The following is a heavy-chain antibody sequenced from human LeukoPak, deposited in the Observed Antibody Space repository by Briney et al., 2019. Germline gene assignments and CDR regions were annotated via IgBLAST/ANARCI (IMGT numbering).Heavy chain of an antibody. Sequence: GGSLRLSCAASGFTFSSYSMNWVRQAPGKGLEWVSYISSSSSTIYYADSVKGRFTISRDNAKNSPYLQMNSLRAEDTAVYYCASPSADRGYYYYYYYMDVWGKGTTVTVSS. J-gene: IGHJ6*03. D-gene: IGHD2-15*01. V-gene: IGHV3-48*04. CDR1: GFTFSSYS. CDR2: ISSSSSTI. CDR3: ASPSADRGYYYYYYYMDV.